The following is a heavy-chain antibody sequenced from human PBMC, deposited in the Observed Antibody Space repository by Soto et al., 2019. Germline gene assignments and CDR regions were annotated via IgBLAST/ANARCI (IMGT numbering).Heavy chain of an antibody. D-gene: IGHD3-22*01. CDR3: AHTPVVAGYFDY. J-gene: IGHJ4*02. Sequence: GGSLRLSCAASDFTFSNAWINWVRQAPGKGLEWVGRIKSKTHGGSTYYADSVKGRFTISRDNSKNTLYLQMNSLRAEDTAVYYCAHTPVVAGYFDYWGQGTLVTVSS. CDR1: DFTFSNAW. CDR2: IKSKTHGGST. V-gene: IGHV3-15*07.